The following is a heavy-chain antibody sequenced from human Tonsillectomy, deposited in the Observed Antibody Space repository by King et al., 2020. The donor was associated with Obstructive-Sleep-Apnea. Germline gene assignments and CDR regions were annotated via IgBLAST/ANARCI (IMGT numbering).Heavy chain of an antibody. Sequence: VQLVQSRAEVKKPGESLKISCKASGYNFAINWIGWVRQMPGKGLQWMGIIFPADSDTRYRPSFQGPVTLSADKSISTAVLQWSSLKASDTAMYYCASQGDLLELRDDALDIWGQGTMVTVSS. D-gene: IGHD1-7*01. J-gene: IGHJ3*02. CDR3: ASQGDLLELRDDALDI. V-gene: IGHV5-51*01. CDR2: IFPADSDT. CDR1: GYNFAINW.